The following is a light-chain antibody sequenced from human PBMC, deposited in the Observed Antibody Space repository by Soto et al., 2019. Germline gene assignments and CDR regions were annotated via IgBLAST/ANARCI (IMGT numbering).Light chain of an antibody. CDR2: DAS. J-gene: IGKJ2*01. CDR3: QQYNSYLYT. CDR1: QSISSW. V-gene: IGKV1-5*01. Sequence: DIRMTQSPSTLSASVGDRVTITCRASQSISSWLAWYQQKPGKAPKLLIYDASSLESGVPSRFSGSGSGTEFTLTISSLQPDDFATYYCQQYNSYLYTFGQGTKRESK.